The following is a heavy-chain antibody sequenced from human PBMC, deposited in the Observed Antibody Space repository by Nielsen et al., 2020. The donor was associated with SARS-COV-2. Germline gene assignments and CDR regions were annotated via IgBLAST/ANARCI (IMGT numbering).Heavy chain of an antibody. Sequence: GESLKISCAASGFTFSSYWMSWVRQAPGKGLVWVSRINSDGSSTSYADSVKGRFTISRDNAKNTLYLQMNSLRAEDTAVYYCARDKGMVRVIGPFDYWGQGTLVTVSS. D-gene: IGHD3-10*01. V-gene: IGHV3-74*01. CDR2: INSDGSST. CDR3: ARDKGMVRVIGPFDY. CDR1: GFTFSSYW. J-gene: IGHJ4*02.